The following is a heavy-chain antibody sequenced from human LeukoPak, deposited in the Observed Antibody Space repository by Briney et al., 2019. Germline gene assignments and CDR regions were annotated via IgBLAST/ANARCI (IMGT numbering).Heavy chain of an antibody. J-gene: IGHJ5*02. CDR3: ARGRGYCSGGSCYPVDP. Sequence: GGSLRLSCAASGFTFSNYWMSWVRQAPGKGLEWVANIKQDGSEKYYVDSVKGRFTISRDNAKNSLYLQMNSLRAEDTAVYYCARGRGYCSGGSCYPVDPWGQGTLVTVSS. V-gene: IGHV3-7*02. D-gene: IGHD2-15*01. CDR1: GFTFSNYW. CDR2: IKQDGSEK.